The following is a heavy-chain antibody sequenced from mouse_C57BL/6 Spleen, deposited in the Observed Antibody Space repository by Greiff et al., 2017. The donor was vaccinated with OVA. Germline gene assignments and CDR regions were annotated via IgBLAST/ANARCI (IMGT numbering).Heavy chain of an antibody. J-gene: IGHJ2*01. Sequence: VKLMESGPGILQSSQTLSLTCSFSGFSLSTSGMGVSWIRQPSGKGLEWLAHIYWDDDKRYHPSLKSRLTISKDTSRHQVFLKITSVDTADTSTDYCARSYDGYYDYWGQGTTLTVSS. CDR3: ARSYDGYYDY. V-gene: IGHV8-12*01. D-gene: IGHD2-3*01. CDR1: GFSLSTSGMG. CDR2: IYWDDDK.